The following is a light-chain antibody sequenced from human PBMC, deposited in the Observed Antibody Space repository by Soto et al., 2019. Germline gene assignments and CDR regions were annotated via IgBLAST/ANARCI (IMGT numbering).Light chain of an antibody. V-gene: IGLV2-14*01. J-gene: IGLJ2*01. CDR3: SSYTSRTILVV. Sequence: QSALTQPASVSGSPGQSITISCIGTSSDVGGYNYVSWFQQHPGTAPKLIIYDVINRPSGVSNRFSGSKTGNMASLTISGLRAEDEADYYCSSYTSRTILVVFGGGTKLTVL. CDR1: SSDVGGYNY. CDR2: DVI.